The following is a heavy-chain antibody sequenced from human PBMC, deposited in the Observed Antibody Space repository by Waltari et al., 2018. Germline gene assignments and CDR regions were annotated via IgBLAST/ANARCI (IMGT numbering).Heavy chain of an antibody. CDR2: ISGSGGST. D-gene: IGHD3-22*01. V-gene: IGHV3-23*04. CDR3: AKDREAYYYDSSGYPTLFDY. J-gene: IGHJ4*02. CDR1: GFNFSSYA. Sequence: EVQLVESGGGLVQPGGSLRLSCAASGFNFSSYAMSWVRQAPGEGLGWVSAISGSGGSTYYADSVKGRFTISRDNSKNTRYLQMNSLRAEDTAVYYCAKDREAYYYDSSGYPTLFDYWGQGTLVTVSS.